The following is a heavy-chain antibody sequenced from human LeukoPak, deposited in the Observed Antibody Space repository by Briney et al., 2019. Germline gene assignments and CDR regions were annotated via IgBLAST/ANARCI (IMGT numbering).Heavy chain of an antibody. CDR3: AKGPLRGTAAAIDY. V-gene: IGHV3-30*18. J-gene: IGHJ4*02. Sequence: GKSLRLSCAASGFTFNNYGMHWVRQAPGKGLEWVAVISYDGRNKHYPDSVKGRFTISRDISTDTLWLQMDSLRTEDTAVYYCAKGPLRGTAAAIDYWGRGTLVTVSS. CDR2: ISYDGRNK. CDR1: GFTFNNYG. D-gene: IGHD2-2*01.